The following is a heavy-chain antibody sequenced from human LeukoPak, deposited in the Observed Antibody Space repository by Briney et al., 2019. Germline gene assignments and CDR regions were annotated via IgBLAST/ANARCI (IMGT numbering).Heavy chain of an antibody. CDR1: GFTFSSYT. CDR3: AKLAYSSGWGAFDL. J-gene: IGHJ3*01. V-gene: IGHV3-23*01. CDR2: ISASGGST. Sequence: GGSLRLSCEASGFTFSSYTMTWVRQAPGKGLEWVSDISASGGSTHYADSVKGRFTISRDNFKNTLYLQMNSLRVEDTAVYCCAKLAYSSGWGAFDLWGQGTMVTVSS. D-gene: IGHD6-19*01.